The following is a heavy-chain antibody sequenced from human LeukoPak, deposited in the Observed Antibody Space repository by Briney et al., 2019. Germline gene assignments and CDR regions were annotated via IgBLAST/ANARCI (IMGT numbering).Heavy chain of an antibody. CDR1: GFTFNGIW. V-gene: IGHV3-7*01. CDR3: MRDALYGDPSYYYMDV. J-gene: IGHJ6*03. Sequence: PGGSLRLSCAASGFTFNGIWMSWVRRAPGKGLEGVANIKQDGSDIYYLGSVRGRFTISGDNAMNSLYLQMNSLRAEDTAVYYCMRDALYGDPSYYYMDVWGKGTTVTVSS. D-gene: IGHD4-17*01. CDR2: IKQDGSDI.